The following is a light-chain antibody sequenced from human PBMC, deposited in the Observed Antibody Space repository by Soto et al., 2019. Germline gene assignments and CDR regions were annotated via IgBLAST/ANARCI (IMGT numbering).Light chain of an antibody. CDR1: SSNIGSNY. Sequence: QSVLTQPPSASVTPGQRVTISCSGSSSNIGSNYVYWYQQLPGPAPKLLIYRNNQRPSGVPDRFSGSKSGNSASLAISGLGSEDEADYYCAPWDDSLSGWVFGGGTKVTVL. V-gene: IGLV1-47*01. CDR2: RNN. J-gene: IGLJ3*02. CDR3: APWDDSLSGWV.